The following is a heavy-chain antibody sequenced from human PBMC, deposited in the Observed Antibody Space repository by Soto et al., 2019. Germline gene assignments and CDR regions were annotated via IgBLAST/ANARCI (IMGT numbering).Heavy chain of an antibody. CDR2: IIPILGIA. CDR1: GGTFSSYT. CDR3: ARSKSTKGAVAGTGCYYYMDV. J-gene: IGHJ6*03. D-gene: IGHD6-19*01. Sequence: GASVKVSCKASGGTFSSYTISWVRQAPGQGLEWMGRIIPILGIANYAQKFQGRVTITADKSTSTAYMELSSLRSEDTAVYYCARSKSTKGAVAGTGCYYYMDVWGKGTTVTVSS. V-gene: IGHV1-69*02.